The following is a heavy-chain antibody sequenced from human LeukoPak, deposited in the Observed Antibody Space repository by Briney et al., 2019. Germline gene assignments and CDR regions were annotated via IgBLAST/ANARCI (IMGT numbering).Heavy chain of an antibody. V-gene: IGHV3-48*04. CDR3: ARETLGVTAFDI. CDR2: ISSSRTT. CDR1: GFPFSSYS. Sequence: PGGSLRLSCAASGFPFSSYSMNWVRQAPGEGLEWVSYISSSRTTSYADSVKGRFTISRDNTKNSLYLQMNSLRAEDTAVYYCARETLGVTAFDIWGQGTMVTVSS. D-gene: IGHD2-21*02. J-gene: IGHJ3*02.